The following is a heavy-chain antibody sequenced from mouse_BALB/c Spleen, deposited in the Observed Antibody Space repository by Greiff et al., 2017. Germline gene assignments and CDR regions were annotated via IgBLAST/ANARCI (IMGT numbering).Heavy chain of an antibody. CDR2: IWAGGST. J-gene: IGHJ3*01. Sequence: VQRVESGPGLVAPSQSLSITCTVSGFSFTSYGVHWVRQPPGKGLEWLGVIWAGGSTNYNSALMSRLSISKDNSKSQVFLKMNSLQTDDTAMYYCAVYYGSIFAYWGQGTLVTVSA. V-gene: IGHV2-9*02. CDR1: GFSFTSYG. CDR3: AVYYGSIFAY. D-gene: IGHD1-1*01.